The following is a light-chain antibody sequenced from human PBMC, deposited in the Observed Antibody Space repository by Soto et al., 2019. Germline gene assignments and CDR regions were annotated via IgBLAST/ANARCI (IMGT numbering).Light chain of an antibody. CDR2: GAS. CDR3: QQYNNWPPWT. V-gene: IGKV3-20*01. CDR1: QSVTSNY. J-gene: IGKJ1*01. Sequence: EIVLTQSPGTLSLSPGERATLSCRASQSVTSNYLAWYQQKPGQAPRLLIFGASSRATGIPDKFSGSGSGTDFTLTISRLEPDDFAVYYCQQYNNWPPWTFGQGTKVEIK.